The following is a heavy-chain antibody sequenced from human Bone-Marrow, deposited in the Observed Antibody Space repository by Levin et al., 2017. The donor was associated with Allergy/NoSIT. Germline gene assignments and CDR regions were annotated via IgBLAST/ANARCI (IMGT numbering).Heavy chain of an antibody. D-gene: IGHD3-10*01. CDR1: GGSFSGYY. Sequence: SETLSLTCAVYGGSFSGYYWSWIRQPPGKGLEWIGEINHSGSTNYNPSLKSRVTISVDTSKNQFSLKLSSVTAADTAVYYCARESPIMVRGVIISNIPYYYGMDGWGQGTTVTVSS. V-gene: IGHV4-34*01. CDR2: INHSGST. CDR3: ARESPIMVRGVIISNIPYYYGMDG. J-gene: IGHJ6*02.